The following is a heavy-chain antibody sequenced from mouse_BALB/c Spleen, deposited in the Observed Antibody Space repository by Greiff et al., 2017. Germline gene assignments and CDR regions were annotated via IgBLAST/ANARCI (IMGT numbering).Heavy chain of an antibody. V-gene: IGHV1S41*01. CDR1: GYTFTSYW. Sequence: DLVKPGASVKLSCKASGYTFTSYWINWIKQRPGQGLEWIGRIAPGSGSTYYNEMFKGKATLTVDTSSSTAYIQLSSLSSEDSAVYFCARCPDYAGYYAMDYWGQGTSVTVSS. J-gene: IGHJ4*01. D-gene: IGHD2-4*01. CDR2: IAPGSGST. CDR3: ARCPDYAGYYAMDY.